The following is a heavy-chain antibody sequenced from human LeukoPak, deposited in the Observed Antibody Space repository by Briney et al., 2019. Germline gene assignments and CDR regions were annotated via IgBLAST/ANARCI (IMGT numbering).Heavy chain of an antibody. CDR3: TRDWGGVAAGIDY. J-gene: IGHJ4*02. CDR1: GFTFSSYW. V-gene: IGHV3-7*01. Sequence: SGGSLRLSCAGSGFTFSSYWMSWVRQAPGKGLEWVANIKEDGSEKYYVDSVKGRFTISRDNAKNSLSLQMNSLSAEDTAVYYCTRDWGGVAAGIDYWGQGTLVTVSS. CDR2: IKEDGSEK. D-gene: IGHD6-13*01.